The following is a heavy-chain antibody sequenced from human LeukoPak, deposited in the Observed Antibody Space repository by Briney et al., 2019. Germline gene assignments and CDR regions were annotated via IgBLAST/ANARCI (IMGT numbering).Heavy chain of an antibody. CDR3: AREQGGDYYYGSGNWFDP. D-gene: IGHD3-10*01. CDR1: LYSISRGYY. CDR2: IYHSGST. V-gene: IGHV4-38-2*02. Sequence: LGTLSLTRGVSLYSISRGYYWGWIRQPPGKGLGWIGSIYHSGSTYYNPSLKSHVTISVGTSKNQFSSKLSSVTAAYTAMYYCAREQGGDYYYGSGNWFDPWGQGTLVTVSS. J-gene: IGHJ5*02.